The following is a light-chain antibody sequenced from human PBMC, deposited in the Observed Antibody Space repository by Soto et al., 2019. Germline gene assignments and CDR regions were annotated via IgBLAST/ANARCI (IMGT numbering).Light chain of an antibody. CDR1: QSVGSY. CDR3: QQRSDLPGT. Sequence: EIVLTQSPATLSLSPGERATLSCRASQSVGSYLAWYQQKLGQAPRLLIYDASNRATGIPARFSGSGSGTDFTLTISSLEPFDFAVYYCQQRSDLPGTFCSGTSVDIK. CDR2: DAS. V-gene: IGKV3-11*01. J-gene: IGKJ1*01.